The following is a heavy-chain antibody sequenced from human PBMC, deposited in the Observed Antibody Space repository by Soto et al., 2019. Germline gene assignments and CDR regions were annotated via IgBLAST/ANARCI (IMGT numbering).Heavy chain of an antibody. CDR2: IYYSGST. D-gene: IGHD1-26*01. V-gene: IGHV4-30-4*01. CDR1: GGSISSGDYY. Sequence: QVQLQESGPGLVKPSQTLSLTCTVSGGSISSGDYYWSWIRQPPGKGLEWIGYIYYSGSTYYNPSLKSRVTISVDTSKNQFSLKLSSVTAADTAVYYCARDRVEATTSPYYYYYGMDVWGQGTTVTVSS. J-gene: IGHJ6*02. CDR3: ARDRVEATTSPYYYYYGMDV.